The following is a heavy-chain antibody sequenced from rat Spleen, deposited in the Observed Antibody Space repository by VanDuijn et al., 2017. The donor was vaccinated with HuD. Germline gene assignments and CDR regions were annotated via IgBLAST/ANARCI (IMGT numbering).Heavy chain of an antibody. V-gene: IGHV5-22*01. CDR1: GFTFSNYG. D-gene: IGHD1-10*01. CDR3: TRPGTTHVFDY. J-gene: IGHJ2*01. CDR2: ISYDGGST. Sequence: EVQLVESGGGLVQPGRSMKLSCAASGFTFSNYGMAWVRQAPKKGLEWVAYISYDGGSTYYRDSVKGRFTSSRDNAKSTLYLQMNSLRSDDTATYYCTRPGTTHVFDYWGQGVMVTVSS.